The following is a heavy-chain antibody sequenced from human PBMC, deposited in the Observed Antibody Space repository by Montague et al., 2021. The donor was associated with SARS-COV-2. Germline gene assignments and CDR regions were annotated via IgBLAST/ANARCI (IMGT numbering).Heavy chain of an antibody. D-gene: IGHD6-6*01. CDR1: GGSFSGYC. V-gene: IGHV4-34*01. CDR2: INHGGST. J-gene: IGHJ6*03. Sequence: SETLSLTCAVYGGSFSGYCWSWIRQPPGKGLEWIGEINHGGSTNYNPSLKSRVTISMDTSKNQFSLKLSSVTAADTAVYYCARGVRQLGVRYYYYYIDVWDKGTTVTVSS. CDR3: ARGVRQLGVRYYYYYIDV.